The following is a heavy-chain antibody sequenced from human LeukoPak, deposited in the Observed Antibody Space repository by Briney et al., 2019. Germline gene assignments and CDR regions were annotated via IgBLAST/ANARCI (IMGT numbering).Heavy chain of an antibody. Sequence: SETLSLTCAVSGYSISSGYYWGWIRQPPGKGLEWIGSIYHSGSTYYNPSLKSRDTISVDTSKNQFSLKLSSVTAADTAVYYCARAAGITMVRRHFDYWGQGTLVTVSS. D-gene: IGHD3-10*01. J-gene: IGHJ4*02. CDR2: IYHSGST. V-gene: IGHV4-38-2*01. CDR1: GYSISSGYY. CDR3: ARAAGITMVRRHFDY.